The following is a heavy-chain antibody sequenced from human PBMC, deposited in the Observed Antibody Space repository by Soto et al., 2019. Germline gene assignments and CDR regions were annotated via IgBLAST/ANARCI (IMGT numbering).Heavy chain of an antibody. D-gene: IGHD1-1*01. CDR1: GYTFTSYD. V-gene: IGHV1-8*01. J-gene: IGHJ4*02. Sequence: ALVKVSCKASGYTFTSYDIYWVRQATGQGLEWMGWMNPNTGNSAYAQKFQGRVTVTSDTSINTVHMELSSLRSEDTAVYYCARRAETNGWNGFGADKYYFDFWGQGTLVTVSS. CDR2: MNPNTGNS. CDR3: ARRAETNGWNGFGADKYYFDF.